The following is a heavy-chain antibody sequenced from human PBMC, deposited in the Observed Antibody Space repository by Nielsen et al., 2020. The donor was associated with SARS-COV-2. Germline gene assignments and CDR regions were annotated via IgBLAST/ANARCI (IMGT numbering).Heavy chain of an antibody. D-gene: IGHD1-14*01. CDR1: GFIFSNYA. CDR2: ISYDGSNK. Sequence: GESLKISCVGSGFIFSNYALHWVRQAPGKGLEWVALISYDGSNKFYADSLRGRFTISRDNSKSTLYLQMNSLRDEDTAVYYCARSGLTAYYYYYMDVWGKGTTVTVSS. J-gene: IGHJ6*03. CDR3: ARSGLTAYYYYYMDV. V-gene: IGHV3-30-3*01.